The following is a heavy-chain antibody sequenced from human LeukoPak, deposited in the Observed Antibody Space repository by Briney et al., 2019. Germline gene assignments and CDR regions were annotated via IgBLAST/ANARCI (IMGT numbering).Heavy chain of an antibody. CDR2: ISAYNGHT. CDR3: AIRLARDYDFWSGYFAY. Sequence: ASVKVSCKTSGYTFTIYGISWVRQAPGQGLEWMGWISAYNGHTNYAQKLQGRVTMTTDTSTSTAYMELSSLRSEDTAVYYCAIRLARDYDFWSGYFAYWGQGTLVTVSS. CDR1: GYTFTIYG. D-gene: IGHD3-3*01. V-gene: IGHV1-18*01. J-gene: IGHJ4*02.